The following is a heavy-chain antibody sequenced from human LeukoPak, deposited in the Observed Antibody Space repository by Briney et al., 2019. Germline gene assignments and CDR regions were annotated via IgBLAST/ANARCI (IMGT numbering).Heavy chain of an antibody. D-gene: IGHD5-24*01. Sequence: GGSLRLSCAASGFTFSSYAMHWVRQAPGKGLEWVAVISYDGSNKYYADSVKGRFTISRDNSKNTLYLQMNSLRAEDTAVYYCARDPGYNSQKFAFDYWGQGTLVTVSS. J-gene: IGHJ4*02. CDR1: GFTFSSYA. V-gene: IGHV3-30-3*01. CDR3: ARDPGYNSQKFAFDY. CDR2: ISYDGSNK.